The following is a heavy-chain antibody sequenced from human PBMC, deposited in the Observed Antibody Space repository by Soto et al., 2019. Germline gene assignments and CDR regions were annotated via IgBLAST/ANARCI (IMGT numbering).Heavy chain of an antibody. CDR3: ARISRYCSGGDCHA. CDR2: ISYDGSNT. J-gene: IGHJ5*02. CDR1: GVSFNSYD. D-gene: IGHD2-15*01. Sequence: QAHLVESGGGVVQPGTSLRLSCAASGVSFNSYDMHWVRQAPGKGPEWVAIISYDGSNTYNSDSVRGRFTISRDNSKDTMYLQMHSLRSEDTAIYYCARISRYCSGGDCHAWGQGTQVNVSS. V-gene: IGHV3-30*03.